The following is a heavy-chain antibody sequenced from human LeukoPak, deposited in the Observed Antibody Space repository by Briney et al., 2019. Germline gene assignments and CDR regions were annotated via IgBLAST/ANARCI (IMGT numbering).Heavy chain of an antibody. Sequence: ASVKVSCKASGYTFTSYGISWVRQAPGQGLEWMGRINPNSGGTNYAQKFQGRVTMTRDTSISTAYMELTSLTSDGTAVYYCARERWNDYWGQGTLVTVSS. CDR2: INPNSGGT. V-gene: IGHV1-2*06. D-gene: IGHD1-1*01. CDR3: ARERWNDY. J-gene: IGHJ4*02. CDR1: GYTFTSYG.